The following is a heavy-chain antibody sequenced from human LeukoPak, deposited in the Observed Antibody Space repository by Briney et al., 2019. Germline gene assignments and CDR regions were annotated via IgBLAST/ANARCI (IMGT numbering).Heavy chain of an antibody. V-gene: IGHV3-7*01. CDR1: GFTFSSYW. CDR3: ARDSPQLGYFDY. Sequence: GGSLRLSCAASGFTFSSYWMSWVRQAPGKGLEWVANLKQDGSEKYYVDSMKGRFTISRDNAKNSLYLQMNSLRAEDTAVYSCARDSPQLGYFDYWGQGTLVTVSS. CDR2: LKQDGSEK. D-gene: IGHD2-2*01. J-gene: IGHJ4*02.